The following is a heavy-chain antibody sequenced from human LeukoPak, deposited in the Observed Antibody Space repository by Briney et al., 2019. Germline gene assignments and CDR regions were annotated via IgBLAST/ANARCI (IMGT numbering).Heavy chain of an antibody. CDR2: ISYDGDHK. D-gene: IGHD3-10*01. J-gene: IGHJ4*02. CDR3: ARSITMVRGNFDD. Sequence: PGWSLRLSCAASGFTLSTYARHWVRIAPGNGLEWVAVISYDGDHKYYADSVKGRFTISRDNSKNTLYLQMNSLRAEDTSIYYCARSITMVRGNFDDWGQGTLVTVSS. CDR1: GFTLSTYA. V-gene: IGHV3-30-3*01.